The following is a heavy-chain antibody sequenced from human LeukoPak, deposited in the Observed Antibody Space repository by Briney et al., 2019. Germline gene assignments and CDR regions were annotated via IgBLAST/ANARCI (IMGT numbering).Heavy chain of an antibody. J-gene: IGHJ4*02. Sequence: PGGSLRLSCAASGFTFSSYWMSWVRQAPGKGLEWVANIKQDGSEKYYVDSVKGRFTISRDNAKNSLYLQMNSLRAEDTAVYYCARASRRGYSYGYYVYWGQGTLVTVSS. V-gene: IGHV3-7*01. CDR3: ARASRRGYSYGYYVY. D-gene: IGHD5-18*01. CDR1: GFTFSSYW. CDR2: IKQDGSEK.